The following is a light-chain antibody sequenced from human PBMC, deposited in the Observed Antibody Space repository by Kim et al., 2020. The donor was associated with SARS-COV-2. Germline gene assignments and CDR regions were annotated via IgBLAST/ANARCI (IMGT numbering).Light chain of an antibody. CDR2: FNSESDY. V-gene: IGLV5-45*03. CDR3: MIWHHSVSI. J-gene: IGLJ2*01. Sequence: QPVLTQPSSLSASPGASASLTCTLGSDIDVTIYRIYWYRKKPGSPPQHVLTFNSESDYRRGSGVPSRFSGAKDVSANAGILLISGVRSQDEADYYCMIWHHSVSIFGGGTQLTVL. CDR1: SDIDVTIYR.